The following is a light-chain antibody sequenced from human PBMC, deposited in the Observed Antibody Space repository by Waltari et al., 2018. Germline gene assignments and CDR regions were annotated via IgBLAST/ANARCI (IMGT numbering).Light chain of an antibody. J-gene: IGKJ2*01. CDR3: QQYGSSIMYT. V-gene: IGKV3-20*01. Sequence: VLTQSPGTLSLSPGERATLSCRATQRLTKNSLAGYQQKPGQAPRLLINGASSRAAGIPDRFSGSGSGTDFTLTISRLEPEDFAVYYCQQYGSSIMYTFGQGTKLEIK. CDR1: QRLTKNS. CDR2: GAS.